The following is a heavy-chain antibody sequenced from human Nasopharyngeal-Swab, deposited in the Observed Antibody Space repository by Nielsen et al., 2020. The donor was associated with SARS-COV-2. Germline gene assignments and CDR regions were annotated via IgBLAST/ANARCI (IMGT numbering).Heavy chain of an antibody. J-gene: IGHJ3*02. D-gene: IGHD7-27*01. V-gene: IGHV3-33*01. CDR2: IWHDGSIK. CDR1: GFTFSSYG. Sequence: GGSLRLSCAASGFTFSSYGMHWVRQAPGKGLEWVAVIWHDGSIKYYADSVKGRFTISRDNSKNTLYLQMNSLRAEDTAVYYCARDSQLLTEEDAFDIWGQGTMVTVSS. CDR3: ARDSQLLTEEDAFDI.